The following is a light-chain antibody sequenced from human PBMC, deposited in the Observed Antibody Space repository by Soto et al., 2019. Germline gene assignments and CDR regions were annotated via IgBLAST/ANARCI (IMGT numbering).Light chain of an antibody. CDR3: SSYSTRDSPYV. J-gene: IGLJ1*01. Sequence: QSVLTQPASVSGSPGQSITISCTGTISDVGDNNYVSWYQQHPGKAPKLMIYEVSHRPSGVSNRFSGSKSGSTASLTISGLQSEDAADYYCSSYSTRDSPYVFGTGTKVTVL. V-gene: IGLV2-14*01. CDR1: ISDVGDNNY. CDR2: EVS.